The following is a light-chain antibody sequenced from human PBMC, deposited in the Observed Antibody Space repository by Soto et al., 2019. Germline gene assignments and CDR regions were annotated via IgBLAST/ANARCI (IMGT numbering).Light chain of an antibody. J-gene: IGKJ5*01. CDR3: QLYGSSIT. Sequence: EIVXTQSPGXXXXCXGXXAXLSFRASQSISSSFLAWLQQKPGQAPRLLIYGAFGRATGIPDRFSGSGSGTDFTLTINRLEPEDFAVYYCQLYGSSITFGQGTRLEI. CDR2: GAF. V-gene: IGKV3-20*01. CDR1: QSISSSF.